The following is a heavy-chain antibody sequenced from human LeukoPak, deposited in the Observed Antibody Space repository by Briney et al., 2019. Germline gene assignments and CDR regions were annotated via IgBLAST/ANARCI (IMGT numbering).Heavy chain of an antibody. V-gene: IGHV3-21*06. CDR1: GFTVSSNS. CDR2: IDSSGGYM. CDR3: LRGDRRDY. J-gene: IGHJ4*02. Sequence: PGGSLRLSCTVSGFTVSSNSWSWVRQAPGKGLEWVSSIDSSGGYMFYADSVKGRFIISRDNAKDSLYLQMNSLRVEDTAVYYCLRGDRRDYWGQGTLVTVSS.